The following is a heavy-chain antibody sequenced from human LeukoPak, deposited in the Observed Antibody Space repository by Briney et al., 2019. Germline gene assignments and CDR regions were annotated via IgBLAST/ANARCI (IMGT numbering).Heavy chain of an antibody. V-gene: IGHV4-59*01. D-gene: IGHD2-15*01. CDR1: GGSISSYY. J-gene: IGHJ5*02. CDR3: ARSLHCSGGSCYSNWFDP. CDR2: IYYSGST. Sequence: SETLSLTCTVSGGSISSYYWSWIRQPPGKGLEWIGYIYYSGSTNYNSSLKSRVIISVDTSKNQFSLKLSSVTAADTAVYYCARSLHCSGGSCYSNWFDPWGQGTLVTVSS.